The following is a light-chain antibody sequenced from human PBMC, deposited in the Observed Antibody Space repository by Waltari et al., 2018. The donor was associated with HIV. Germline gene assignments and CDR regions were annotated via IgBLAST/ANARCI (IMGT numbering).Light chain of an antibody. CDR2: DDN. V-gene: IGLV3-21*02. J-gene: IGLJ2*01. Sequence: SYVLTQPTSVSVAPGQTARITCGGNNIGSKSVHWYQQKPGQAPVLVVYDDNDRPSGIPERFFGANSGNTATLTITRGEAGDEADYYCQVWDSGSDHPDVVFGGGTKLTVL. CDR1: NIGSKS. CDR3: QVWDSGSDHPDVV.